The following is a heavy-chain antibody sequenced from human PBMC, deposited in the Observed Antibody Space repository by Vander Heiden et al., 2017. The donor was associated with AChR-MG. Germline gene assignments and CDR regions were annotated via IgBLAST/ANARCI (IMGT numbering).Heavy chain of an antibody. CDR3: ARDQNHRGWNYGYIDY. CDR2: FNPGGGST. V-gene: IGHV1-46*01. CDR1: GYTFTSYY. J-gene: IGHJ4*02. Sequence: QVQLVQSGAEVKKPGASVKVSCKASGYTFTSYYMPWVRQAPGQGLEWRGIFNPGGGSTSYAQKFQGRVTMTRDTSTSTVYMELSSLRSEDTAVYYCARDQNHRGWNYGYIDYWGQGTLVTVSS. D-gene: IGHD1-7*01.